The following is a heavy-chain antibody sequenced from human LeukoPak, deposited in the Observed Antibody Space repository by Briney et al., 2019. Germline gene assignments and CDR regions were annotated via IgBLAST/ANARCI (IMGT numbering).Heavy chain of an antibody. CDR3: ARHGMDSSGYNIDY. Sequence: PSEALSLTCAVYSGSLSGYYWSWIRQPPGKGLEWIGEINHSGSTNYNPSLKSRVTISVDTSKNQFSLKLSSVTAADTAVYYCARHGMDSSGYNIDYWGQGTLVTVSS. D-gene: IGHD3-22*01. J-gene: IGHJ4*02. CDR2: INHSGST. V-gene: IGHV4-34*01. CDR1: SGSLSGYY.